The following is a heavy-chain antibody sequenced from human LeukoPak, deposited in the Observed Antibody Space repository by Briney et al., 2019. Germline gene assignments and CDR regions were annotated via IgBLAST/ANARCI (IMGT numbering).Heavy chain of an antibody. V-gene: IGHV3-11*01. CDR1: GFTFSDYY. J-gene: IGHJ5*02. CDR3: ARSPYAEITKIGGWFDP. Sequence: GGSLRLSCAASGFTFSDYYMSWIRQAPGKGLEWVSYISSSGSTIYYADSVKGRFTISRDNAKNSLYLQMNSLRAEDTAVYYCARSPYAEITKIGGWFDPWGQGTLVTVSS. CDR2: ISSSGSTI. D-gene: IGHD3-10*01.